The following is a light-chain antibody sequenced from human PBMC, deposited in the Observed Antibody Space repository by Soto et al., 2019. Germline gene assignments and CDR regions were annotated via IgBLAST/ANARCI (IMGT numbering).Light chain of an antibody. J-gene: IGKJ4*01. Sequence: IVLTQSPGTVSLSPGERATLSCRASQSVSSSYLAWYQQKPGQAPRLLIYGASSRATGIPDRFSGSGSGTDFTLTISRLEPEDFAVYYCQQYGSSPPVTFGGGTKVDIK. CDR2: GAS. CDR1: QSVSSSY. CDR3: QQYGSSPPVT. V-gene: IGKV3-20*01.